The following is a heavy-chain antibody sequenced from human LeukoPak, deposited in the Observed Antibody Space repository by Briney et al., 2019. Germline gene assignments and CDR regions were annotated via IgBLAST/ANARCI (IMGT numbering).Heavy chain of an antibody. CDR1: GGTFSSYA. V-gene: IGHV1-18*01. D-gene: IGHD3-22*01. Sequence: GASVKVSCKASGGTFSSYAISWVRQAPGQGLEWMGWISAYNGNTNYAQKLQGRVTMTTDTSTSTVYMEVRCLRSDDTAVYYCARDGHRRYHYDSSGREDAFDIWGQGTMVTVSS. J-gene: IGHJ3*02. CDR3: ARDGHRRYHYDSSGREDAFDI. CDR2: ISAYNGNT.